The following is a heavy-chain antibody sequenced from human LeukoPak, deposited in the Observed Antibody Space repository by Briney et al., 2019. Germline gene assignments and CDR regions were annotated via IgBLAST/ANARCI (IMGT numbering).Heavy chain of an antibody. CDR3: ARGGGLEWSAEY. D-gene: IGHD3-3*01. Sequence: ASVNVSCKASGGTFSSYAISWVRQAPGQGLEWMGGIIPIFGTANYAQKFQGRVTITTDESTSTAYMELSSLRSEDTAVYYCARGGGLEWSAEYWGQGTLVTVSS. J-gene: IGHJ4*02. CDR1: GGTFSSYA. V-gene: IGHV1-69*05. CDR2: IIPIFGTA.